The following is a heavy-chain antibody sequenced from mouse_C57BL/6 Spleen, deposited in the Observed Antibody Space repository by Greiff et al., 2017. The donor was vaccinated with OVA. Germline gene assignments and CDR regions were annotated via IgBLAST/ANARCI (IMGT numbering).Heavy chain of an antibody. CDR1: GYTFTSYG. CDR3: ATVYAMDY. CDR2: IYPRSGNT. V-gene: IGHV1-81*01. Sequence: QVQLQQSGAELVRPGASVKLSCKASGYTFTSYGISWVKQRTGKGLEWIGKIYPRSGNTYYNEKFKGKATLTTDKSSSTAYMELRSLTSEDSAVYYCATVYAMDYWGQGTSVTVSS. J-gene: IGHJ4*01.